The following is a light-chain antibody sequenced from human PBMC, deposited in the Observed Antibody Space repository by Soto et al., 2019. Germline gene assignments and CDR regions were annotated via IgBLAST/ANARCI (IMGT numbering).Light chain of an antibody. J-gene: IGKJ1*01. CDR2: AAS. CDR3: QQSYSFPRT. CDR1: QGISTY. Sequence: DIQMTQSPSSLSASVGDRVTITCRASQGISTYLNWYQQKPGKAPKLLIYAASSLQSGVPSRFSGSGSGTDFTLTISSLQPEDFATYYCQQSYSFPRTFGQGTKVDIK. V-gene: IGKV1-39*01.